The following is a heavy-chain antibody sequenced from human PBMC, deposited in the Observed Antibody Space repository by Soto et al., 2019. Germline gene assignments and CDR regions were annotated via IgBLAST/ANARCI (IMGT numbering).Heavy chain of an antibody. CDR1: GDSIKSFY. CDR3: AILFTPHNAFDI. Sequence: SETLSLTCTVSGDSIKSFYWSWIRQSPGKGLEYIGYVFYTGSTNYNPSLESRVTMSVDTSNNQFSLTLRSVTAADTAIYYCAILFTPHNAFDIWGQGSMVTVSS. V-gene: IGHV4-59*08. CDR2: VFYTGST. D-gene: IGHD1-20*01. J-gene: IGHJ3*02.